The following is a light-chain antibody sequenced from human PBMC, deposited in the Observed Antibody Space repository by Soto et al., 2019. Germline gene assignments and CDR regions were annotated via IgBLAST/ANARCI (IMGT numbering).Light chain of an antibody. Sequence: QAVVTQPASVSGSPGQSITISCTGTSSDLGGYIYVSWYQQHPGKAPKLMIYEVTNRPSGVSNRFSGSKFGNTASLTISGLQADDEAVYYCSSYTTSSTRVFGGGTQLTVL. CDR2: EVT. V-gene: IGLV2-14*01. J-gene: IGLJ3*02. CDR1: SSDLGGYIY. CDR3: SSYTTSSTRV.